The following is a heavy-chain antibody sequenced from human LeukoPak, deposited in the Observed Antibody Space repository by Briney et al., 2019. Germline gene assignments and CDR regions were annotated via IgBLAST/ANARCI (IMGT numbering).Heavy chain of an antibody. CDR1: GFTFSSYW. J-gene: IGHJ3*02. CDR3: ARDQSAGASDI. Sequence: GGSLRLSCAASGFTFSSYWMTWVRQAPGKGLEWVANIKVDGSKSYYADSVMGRFMISRDNAKNSLYLQMNSLRVDDTAVYYCARDQSAGASDIWGQGTMVTVS. V-gene: IGHV3-7*01. CDR2: IKVDGSKS.